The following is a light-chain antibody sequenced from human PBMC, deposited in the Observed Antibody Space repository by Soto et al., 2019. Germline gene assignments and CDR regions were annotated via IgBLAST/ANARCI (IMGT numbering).Light chain of an antibody. CDR1: SSDVGDYNY. CDR2: EVS. Sequence: QSVLTQPASVSGSPGQSITISCTGTSSDVGDYNYVSWYQQYPGKAPKLMIYEVSNRPSGVSNRFSGSKSGNTASLTISGLQAEDEAEYHCSSFTSSDTGVFGGGTKLTVL. CDR3: SSFTSSDTGV. V-gene: IGLV2-14*01. J-gene: IGLJ3*02.